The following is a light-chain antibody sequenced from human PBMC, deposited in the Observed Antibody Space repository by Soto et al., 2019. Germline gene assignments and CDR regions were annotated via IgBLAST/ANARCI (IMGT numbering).Light chain of an antibody. CDR1: QTVSSS. CDR2: GAS. CDR3: QQYGSSGT. V-gene: IGKV3-20*01. J-gene: IGKJ1*01. Sequence: IGLTQSASTLSLSAGERATLSWRASQTVSSSLAWYQQKPGQAPRLLIYGASNRATGIPDRFSGSGSGTDFTLTISRLEPEDFAVYYCQQYGSSGTFGQGTKVDIK.